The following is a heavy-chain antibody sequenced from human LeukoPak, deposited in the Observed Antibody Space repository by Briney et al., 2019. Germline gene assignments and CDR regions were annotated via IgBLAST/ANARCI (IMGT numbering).Heavy chain of an antibody. CDR3: ARINYYYYYMDV. Sequence: SVKVSCKASGGTFSSYAISWVRQAPGQGLEWMGGIIPIFGTANYAQKFQGRVTITTDEPTSTAYMELSSLRSEDTAVYYCARINYYYYYMDVWAKGPRSPSP. CDR1: GGTFSSYA. CDR2: IIPIFGTA. V-gene: IGHV1-69*05. J-gene: IGHJ6*03.